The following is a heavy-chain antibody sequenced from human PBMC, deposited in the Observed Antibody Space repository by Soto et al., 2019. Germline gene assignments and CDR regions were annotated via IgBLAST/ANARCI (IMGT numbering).Heavy chain of an antibody. V-gene: IGHV3-30*18. Sequence: TGGSLRLSCAASGFTFSSYGMHWVRQAPGKGLEWVAVISYDGSNKYYADSVKGRFTISRDNSKNTLYLQMNSLRAEDTAVYYCAKALIAVAGKATYNYYYYGMDVWGQGTTVTVSS. CDR3: AKALIAVAGKATYNYYYYGMDV. CDR1: GFTFSSYG. J-gene: IGHJ6*02. CDR2: ISYDGSNK. D-gene: IGHD6-19*01.